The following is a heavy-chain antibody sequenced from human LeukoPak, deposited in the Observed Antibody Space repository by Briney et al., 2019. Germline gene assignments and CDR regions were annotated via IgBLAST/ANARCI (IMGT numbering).Heavy chain of an antibody. V-gene: IGHV5-51*01. Sequence: GESLKISCKGSGYRFTSYWIGWVRQMPGKGLEWMRIIYPGDSDTRYSPSFQGQVTISADKSISTAYLQWSSLKASDTAMYYCASAVSHCSSTSCFFDYWGQGTLVTVSS. CDR2: IYPGDSDT. CDR3: ASAVSHCSSTSCFFDY. J-gene: IGHJ4*02. D-gene: IGHD2-2*01. CDR1: GYRFTSYW.